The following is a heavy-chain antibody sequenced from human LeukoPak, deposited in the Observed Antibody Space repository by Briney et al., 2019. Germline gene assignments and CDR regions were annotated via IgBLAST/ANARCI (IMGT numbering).Heavy chain of an antibody. CDR2: ISDYNGNT. V-gene: IGHV1-18*01. CDR1: GYTFTSYG. J-gene: IGHJ4*02. Sequence: ASVKVSCKASGYTFTSYGISWVRQAPGQGRECMGWISDYNGNTNYAQKLQGRVTMTTDTSTSTAYMELRSLRSDDTAVYYCARLEGGLVFVYWGQGTLVTVSS. D-gene: IGHD6-6*01. CDR3: ARLEGGLVFVY.